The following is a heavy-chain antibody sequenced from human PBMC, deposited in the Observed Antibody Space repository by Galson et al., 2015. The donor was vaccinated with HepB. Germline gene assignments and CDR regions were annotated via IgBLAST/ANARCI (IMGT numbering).Heavy chain of an antibody. V-gene: IGHV3-30*18. CDR3: AKDSLLDYYGSGSYYNFGSGWFDP. CDR2: ISYDGSNK. J-gene: IGHJ5*02. D-gene: IGHD3-10*01. CDR1: GFTFSSYG. Sequence: SLRLSCAASGFTFSSYGMHWVRQAPGKGLEWVAVISYDGSNKYYADSVKGRFTISRDNSKNTLYLQMNSLRAEDTAVYYCAKDSLLDYYGSGSYYNFGSGWFDPWGQGTLVTVSS.